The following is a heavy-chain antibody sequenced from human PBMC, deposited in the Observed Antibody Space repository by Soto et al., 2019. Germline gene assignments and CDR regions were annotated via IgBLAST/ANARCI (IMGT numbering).Heavy chain of an antibody. CDR1: GGSISSGDYY. V-gene: IGHV4-30-4*01. J-gene: IGHJ4*02. D-gene: IGHD3-10*01. Sequence: QVQLQESGPGLVKPSQTLSLTCTVSGGSISSGDYYWNWIRQPPGKGLEWFGFISYSGSSYYNPSLERRVAISVDTSKNQFSLKLSSVAAADTAVYYCARVRGYSGSAPFHYWGQGTLVTVSS. CDR3: ARVRGYSGSAPFHY. CDR2: ISYSGSS.